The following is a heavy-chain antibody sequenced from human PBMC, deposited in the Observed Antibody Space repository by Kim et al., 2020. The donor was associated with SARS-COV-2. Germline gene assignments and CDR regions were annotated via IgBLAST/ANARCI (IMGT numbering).Heavy chain of an antibody. CDR2: ISYEGSYK. D-gene: IGHD1-26*01. CDR1: GFIFSTYA. V-gene: IGHV3-30-3*01. CDR3: ARGGYSARPNEEYFQE. J-gene: IGHJ1*01. Sequence: GGSLRLSCAASGFIFSTYAMHWVRQAPGKGLEWVAVISYEGSYKNYADSVRGRFIISRDNFENTLYLEMNSLGADDTAVYYCARGGYSARPNEEYFQEWG.